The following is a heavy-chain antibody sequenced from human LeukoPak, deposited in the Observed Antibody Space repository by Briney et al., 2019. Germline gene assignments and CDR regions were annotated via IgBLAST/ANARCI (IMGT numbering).Heavy chain of an antibody. CDR1: GYTFTSYG. J-gene: IGHJ5*02. V-gene: IGHV1-18*01. CDR2: ISAYNGNT. D-gene: IGHD6-19*01. CDR3: ARDRTRIAVAGTAEWFDP. Sequence: ASVKVSCMASGYTFTSYGISWVRQAPGQGLEWMGWISAYNGNTNYAQKLQGRVTMTTDTSTSTAYMELRSLRSDDTAVYYCARDRTRIAVAGTAEWFDPWGQGTLVTVSS.